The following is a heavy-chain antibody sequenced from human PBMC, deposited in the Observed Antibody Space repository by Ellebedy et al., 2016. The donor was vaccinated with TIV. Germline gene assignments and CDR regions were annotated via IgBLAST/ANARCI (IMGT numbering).Heavy chain of an antibody. CDR3: AGPDDYSDYALEESWFDP. J-gene: IGHJ5*02. D-gene: IGHD4-11*01. CDR2: ILPGYSDP. CDR1: GYSFTSYW. V-gene: IGHV5-51*01. Sequence: GESLKISCKASGYSFTSYWIGWVRQMPGKGLEWMGIILPGYSDPRYSLSFQGQVTIAADRSISTAYLQWSSRRASDTAMSYSAGPDDYSDYALEESWFDPWGQGTLVTVSS.